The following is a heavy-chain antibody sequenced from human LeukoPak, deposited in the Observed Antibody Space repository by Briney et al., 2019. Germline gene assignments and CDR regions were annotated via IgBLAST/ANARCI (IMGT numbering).Heavy chain of an antibody. CDR3: AREILLLSQDAFDI. CDR2: IYTSGST. Sequence: PSQTLSRTCTGSGGSMRSYYWSWLRQPAGKGLEWIGRIYTSGSTNYNPSLKSRVTMSVNTSKNQFSLKLTSVTAADTAVYYCAREILLLSQDAFDIWGQGTMVTVSS. D-gene: IGHD2-15*01. V-gene: IGHV4-4*07. J-gene: IGHJ3*02. CDR1: GGSMRSYY.